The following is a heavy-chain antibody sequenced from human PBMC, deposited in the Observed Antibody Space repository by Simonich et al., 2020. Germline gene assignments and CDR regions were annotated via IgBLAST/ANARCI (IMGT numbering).Heavy chain of an antibody. CDR3: ARSHIAAAGTGYFQH. D-gene: IGHD6-13*01. V-gene: IGHV1-2*02. J-gene: IGHJ1*01. Sequence: QVQLVQSGAEVKKPGASVKVSCKASGYTFTGYYMHWVRQAPGQGREVMGWINPNSGGTNHAQKFQGRVTMTRDTSISTAYMELSRLRSDDTAVYYCARSHIAAAGTGYFQHWGQGTLVTVSS. CDR1: GYTFTGYY. CDR2: INPNSGGT.